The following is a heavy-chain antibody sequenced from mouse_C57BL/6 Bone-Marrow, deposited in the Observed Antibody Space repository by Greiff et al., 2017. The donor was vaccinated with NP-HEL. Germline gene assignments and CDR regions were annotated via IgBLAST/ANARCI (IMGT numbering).Heavy chain of an antibody. CDR2: IDPSDSYT. Sequence: QVQLQQPGAELVMPGASVKLSCKASGYTFTSYWMHWVKQRPGQGLEWIGEIDPSDSYTNYNQKFKGKSTLTVDKSSSTAYMQLSSLTSEDSAVYYCARIDYFYAMDYWGQGTSVTVSS. CDR3: ARIDYFYAMDY. CDR1: GYTFTSYW. V-gene: IGHV1-69*01. D-gene: IGHD2-13*01. J-gene: IGHJ4*01.